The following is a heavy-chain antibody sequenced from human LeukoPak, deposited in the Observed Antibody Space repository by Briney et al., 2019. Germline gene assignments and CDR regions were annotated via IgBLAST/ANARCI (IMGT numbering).Heavy chain of an antibody. CDR2: IYPGDSAT. J-gene: IGHJ6*02. V-gene: IGHV5-51*01. CDR3: ARAGKYTMDV. CDR1: GYSFTNYW. Sequence: GESLKISCKGSGYSFTNYWIAWVRQMPGKGLEWMGMIYPGDSATKYSPSFQGQVTISADKSITTAYLQWSSLKASDTAMYYCARAGKYTMDVWGLGTTVTVSS. D-gene: IGHD3-10*01.